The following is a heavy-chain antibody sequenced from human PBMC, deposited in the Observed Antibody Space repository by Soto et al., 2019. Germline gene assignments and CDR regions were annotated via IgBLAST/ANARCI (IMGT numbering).Heavy chain of an antibody. Sequence: QVQLVQSGAEMKEPGSSVKVSCKTSGGTFSSSAISWLRQAPGQGLEWMGGILPLFRTPDYAQKFQGRVTIAAAESTRTASLAPSRLRSEDTAAFYSARANDLITLAGNYYSTPDAWGQGTTITVSS. D-gene: IGHD1-26*01. J-gene: IGHJ6*02. CDR1: GGTFSSSA. V-gene: IGHV1-69*12. CDR3: ARANDLITLAGNYYSTPDA. CDR2: ILPLFRTP.